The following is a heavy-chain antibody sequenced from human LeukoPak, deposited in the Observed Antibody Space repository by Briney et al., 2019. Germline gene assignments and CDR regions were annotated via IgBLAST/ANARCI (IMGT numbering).Heavy chain of an antibody. Sequence: GGSLRLSCAASGFTFSSYGMSWVRQAPGKGLEWVSAISGSGGSTYYADSVKGRFTISRDNSKNTLYLQMNSLRAEDTAVYYCARVAMVRGVIGGYYYYMDVWGKGTTVTISS. CDR3: ARVAMVRGVIGGYYYYMDV. V-gene: IGHV3-23*01. CDR1: GFTFSSYG. CDR2: ISGSGGST. D-gene: IGHD3-10*01. J-gene: IGHJ6*03.